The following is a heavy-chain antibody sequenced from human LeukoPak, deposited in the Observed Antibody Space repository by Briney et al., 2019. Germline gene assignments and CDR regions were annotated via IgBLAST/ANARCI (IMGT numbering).Heavy chain of an antibody. CDR2: LSDGGGTT. CDR1: GFTFSSYG. CDR3: AKGGGYYGGNVGYYYYYMDV. Sequence: PGGSLRLSCAASGFTFSSYGMNWVRQAPGKGLEWVSALSDGGGTTYYADSVKGRFTISRDNSKNTLYLQMNSLRAEDTAVYYCAKGGGYYGGNVGYYYYYMDVWGNGTTVTIPS. J-gene: IGHJ6*03. D-gene: IGHD4-23*01. V-gene: IGHV3-23*01.